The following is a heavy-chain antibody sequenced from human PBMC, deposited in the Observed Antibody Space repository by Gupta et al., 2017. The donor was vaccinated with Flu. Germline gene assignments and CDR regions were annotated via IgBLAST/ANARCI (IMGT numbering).Heavy chain of an antibody. CDR2: IRGPGGST. V-gene: IGHV3-23*01. CDR1: A. D-gene: IGHD2-2*01. Sequence: AMSWGRQGPGRGLEWVAAIRGPGGSTYYADAEQGRFTISRDNSKKTLVMKMNSLRDEEQAVYYCTKERETDQLRYGSFDHWGQGTLVTV. CDR3: TKERETDQLRYGSFDH. J-gene: IGHJ5*02.